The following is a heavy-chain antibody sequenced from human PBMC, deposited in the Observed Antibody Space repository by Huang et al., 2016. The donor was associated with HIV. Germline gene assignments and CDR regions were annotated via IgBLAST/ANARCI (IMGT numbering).Heavy chain of an antibody. D-gene: IGHD1-1*01. Sequence: QVHLVESGGGVVQPGRSLRLSCAASGFTFSGYGMHWVRQAPGKGLEWVAVITFDGKNKYYADSVRGRFTVSRDNSQNTVSLQMNTLGAEDTAVYYCAKDNDLYYFDYWGQGTLVTVSS. CDR3: AKDNDLYYFDY. CDR2: ITFDGKNK. V-gene: IGHV3-30*18. J-gene: IGHJ4*02. CDR1: GFTFSGYG.